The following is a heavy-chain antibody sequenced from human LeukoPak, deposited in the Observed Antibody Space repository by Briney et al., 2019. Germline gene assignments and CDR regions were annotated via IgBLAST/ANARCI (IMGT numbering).Heavy chain of an antibody. CDR3: PKDIAPSQYSSGPYYMDV. D-gene: IGHD6-19*01. Sequence: GRSLRLSCAVSGFTLSSYAMGWVRHAPGKGLEWVSAISGSGGSTYYVDSVNGQFSITTDKPNKALYLQVNTLRAEDTAVHSSPKDIAPSQYSSGPYYMDVWGKGTTVTVPS. V-gene: IGHV3-23*01. J-gene: IGHJ6*03. CDR2: ISGSGGST. CDR1: GFTLSSYA.